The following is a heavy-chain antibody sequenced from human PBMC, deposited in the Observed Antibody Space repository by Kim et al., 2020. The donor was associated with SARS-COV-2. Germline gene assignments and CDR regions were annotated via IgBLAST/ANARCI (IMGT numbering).Heavy chain of an antibody. CDR1: GYTLTELS. D-gene: IGHD2-15*01. CDR3: ATDVRGYCSGGSCYEHMYNWFDP. CDR2: FDPEDGET. Sequence: ASVKVSCKVSGYTLTELSMHWVRQAPGKGLEWMGGFDPEDGETIYAQKFQGRVTMTEDTSTDTAYMELSSLRSEDTAVYYCATDVRGYCSGGSCYEHMYNWFDPWGQGTLVTVSS. V-gene: IGHV1-24*01. J-gene: IGHJ5*02.